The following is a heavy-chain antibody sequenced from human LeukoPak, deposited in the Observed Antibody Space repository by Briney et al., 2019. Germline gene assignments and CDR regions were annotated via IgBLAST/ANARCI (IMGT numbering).Heavy chain of an antibody. CDR3: ARAVARQNWFDP. J-gene: IGHJ5*02. CDR2: INPSGGST. D-gene: IGHD6-19*01. CDR1: GYTITSYY. Sequence: ASVKVSCKASGYTITSYYMHWVRQAPGEGLESMGIINPSGGSTSYAQKFQGRVTVTRDTSTSTVYMELSSLRSEDTAVYYCARAVARQNWFDPWGQGTLVTVSS. V-gene: IGHV1-46*01.